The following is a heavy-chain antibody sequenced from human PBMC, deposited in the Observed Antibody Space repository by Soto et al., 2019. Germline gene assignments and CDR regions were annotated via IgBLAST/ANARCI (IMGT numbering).Heavy chain of an antibody. CDR1: GGSISSYY. CDR2: IYYSGST. Sequence: TSETLSLTCTVSGGSISSYYWSWIRQPPGKGLEWIGYIYYSGSTNYNPSLKSRVTISVDTSKNQFSLKLSSVTAADTAVYYCAFSSGWYYFDYWGHGTLVTVSS. CDR3: AFSSGWYYFDY. V-gene: IGHV4-59*01. D-gene: IGHD6-19*01. J-gene: IGHJ4*01.